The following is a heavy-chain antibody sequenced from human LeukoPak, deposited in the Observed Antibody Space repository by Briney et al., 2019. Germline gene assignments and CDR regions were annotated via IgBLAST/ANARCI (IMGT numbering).Heavy chain of an antibody. V-gene: IGHV1-2*06. J-gene: IGHJ5*02. Sequence: ASVKVSCKASGYTFTGYYMHWARQAPGQGLEWMGRINPNSGGTNYAQKFQGRVTMTRDTSISTAYMELSRLRSDDTAVYYCARDVDIAVRNWFDPWGQGTLVTVSS. CDR1: GYTFTGYY. CDR2: INPNSGGT. CDR3: ARDVDIAVRNWFDP. D-gene: IGHD2-2*03.